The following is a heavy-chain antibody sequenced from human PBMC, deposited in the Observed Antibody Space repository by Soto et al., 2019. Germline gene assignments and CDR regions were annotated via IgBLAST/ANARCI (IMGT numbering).Heavy chain of an antibody. J-gene: IGHJ3*02. Sequence: SETLSLTFTVSGGSISSYYWSWIRQPPGKGLEWIGYIYYSGSTNYNPSLKSRVTISVDTSKNQFSLKLSSVTAADTAVYYCARDSDYYDSSGYYGAFDIWGPGTMVT. CDR1: GGSISSYY. CDR3: ARDSDYYDSSGYYGAFDI. D-gene: IGHD3-22*01. CDR2: IYYSGST. V-gene: IGHV4-59*01.